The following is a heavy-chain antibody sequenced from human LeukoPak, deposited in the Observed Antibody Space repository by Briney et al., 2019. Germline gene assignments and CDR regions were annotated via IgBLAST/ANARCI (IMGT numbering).Heavy chain of an antibody. V-gene: IGHV1-8*02. CDR1: GYTFTSYD. Sequence: ASVKVSCKASGYTFTSYDINWVRQATGQGLEWMGWMNPNSGNTGYAQKFQGRVTITRDTSISTAYMELSSLSSEDTAVYYCARALSSSWYEDGWYFDLWGRGTLVTVSS. CDR2: MNPNSGNT. CDR3: ARALSSSWYEDGWYFDL. D-gene: IGHD6-13*01. J-gene: IGHJ2*01.